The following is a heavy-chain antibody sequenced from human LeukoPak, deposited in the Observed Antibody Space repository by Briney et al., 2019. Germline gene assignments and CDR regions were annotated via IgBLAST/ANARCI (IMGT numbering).Heavy chain of an antibody. CDR2: INPNSGGT. Sequence: ASVKVSCKASGYTFTGYYMHWVQQAPGQGLEWMGWINPNSGGTNYAQKFQGWVTMTRDTSISTAYMELSRLRSDDTAVYYCARGGRYSSSWYSHYYYGMDVWGKGTTVTVSS. D-gene: IGHD6-13*01. CDR1: GYTFTGYY. V-gene: IGHV1-2*04. J-gene: IGHJ6*04. CDR3: ARGGRYSSSWYSHYYYGMDV.